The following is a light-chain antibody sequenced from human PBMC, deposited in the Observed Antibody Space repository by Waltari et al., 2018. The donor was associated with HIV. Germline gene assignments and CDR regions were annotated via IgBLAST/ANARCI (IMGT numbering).Light chain of an antibody. Sequence: QSVLTQPPSVSAAPGQKVTMSCSGTSSDIGTNYVSWYQHVPGMTPKLLIYDNKTRPSGIPDRSSGAKSGTSATLGITGLQTGDEADYYCGTWDGSLSGVVFGGGTKLTVL. J-gene: IGLJ2*01. CDR2: DNK. V-gene: IGLV1-51*01. CDR3: GTWDGSLSGVV. CDR1: SSDIGTNY.